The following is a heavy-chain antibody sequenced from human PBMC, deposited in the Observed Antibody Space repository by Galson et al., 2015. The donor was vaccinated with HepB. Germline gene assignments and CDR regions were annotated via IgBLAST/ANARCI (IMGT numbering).Heavy chain of an antibody. CDR2: INTNTGNP. D-gene: IGHD3-9*01. CDR1: GYTFTSYA. J-gene: IGHJ4*02. CDR3: ARSGRAYYDILTGSDY. V-gene: IGHV7-4-1*02. Sequence: SVKVSCKASGYTFTSYAMNWVRQAPGQGLEWMGWINTNTGNPTYAQGFTGRFVFSLDTSVSTAYLQISSLKAEDTAVYYCARSGRAYYDILTGSDYWGQGTLVTVSS.